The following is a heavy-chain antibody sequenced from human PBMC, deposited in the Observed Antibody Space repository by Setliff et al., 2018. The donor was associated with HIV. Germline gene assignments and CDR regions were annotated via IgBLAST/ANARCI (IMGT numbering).Heavy chain of an antibody. D-gene: IGHD6-19*01. Sequence: PSETLSLTCTVSGGSINRISYYWGWIRQAPGRGLEWIGSIYNSGSTYYNPSLKSRIIISSDTSKNQISLRLTSVTAADTAVYFCARSLAGLMNYFDYWGQGMRVTAPQ. CDR3: ARSLAGLMNYFDY. CDR1: GGSINRISYY. J-gene: IGHJ4*02. V-gene: IGHV4-39*01. CDR2: IYNSGST.